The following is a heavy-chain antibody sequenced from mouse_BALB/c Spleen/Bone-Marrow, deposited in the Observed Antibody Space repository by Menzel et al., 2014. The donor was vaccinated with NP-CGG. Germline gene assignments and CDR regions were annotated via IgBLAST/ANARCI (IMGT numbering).Heavy chain of an antibody. Sequence: VQLQQSGAELVKPGASVKLSCKASGYTFTDYYINWVKQKPGQGLEWIGWIYPGSGNTKYNEKFKGKATLTVDTSSSTAYMQLSSLTSEDTAVYFCARILYWYFDVWGAGTTVTVSS. V-gene: IGHV1-84*02. CDR2: IYPGSGNT. CDR3: ARILYWYFDV. CDR1: GYTFTDYY. J-gene: IGHJ1*01.